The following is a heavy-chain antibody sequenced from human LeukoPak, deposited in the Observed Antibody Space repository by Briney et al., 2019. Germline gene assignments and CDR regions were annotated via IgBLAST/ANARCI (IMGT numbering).Heavy chain of an antibody. CDR1: GGSISSSSHY. J-gene: IGHJ4*02. D-gene: IGHD3-22*01. CDR3: ARVIVGAGDNILDY. V-gene: IGHV4-39*01. CDR2: TYYSGST. Sequence: SETLSLTCTVSGGSISSSSHYWGWIRQPPGKGLEWIGSTYYSGSTYYNPSLKSRVTISVDTSKNQFSLKLSSVTAADTAVYYCARVIVGAGDNILDYWGQGTLVTVSS.